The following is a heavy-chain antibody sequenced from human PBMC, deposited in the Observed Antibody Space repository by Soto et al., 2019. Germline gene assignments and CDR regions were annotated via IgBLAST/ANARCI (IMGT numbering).Heavy chain of an antibody. CDR1: GYTFTSHY. J-gene: IGHJ4*02. CDR3: ARDVVVVPSALYYYEH. Sequence: QVQLVQSGAEVKKPGASVKVSCKASGYTFTSHYMHWVRQAPGQGLEWMGTINPSGGSTSNAQRFQGRITMTRDTSTSTVYMELSSLTSEDTAVYYRARDVVVVPSALYYYEHWGQGTLVSVSS. D-gene: IGHD2-2*01. CDR2: INPSGGST. V-gene: IGHV1-46*01.